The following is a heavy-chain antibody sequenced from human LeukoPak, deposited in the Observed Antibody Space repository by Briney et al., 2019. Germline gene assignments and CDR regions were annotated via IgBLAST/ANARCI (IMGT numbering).Heavy chain of an antibody. Sequence: PGGSLRLSCAASGFTFSSYAMSWVRQAPGKGLEWVSAISGSGGSTYYADSVKGRFTISRDNSKNTLYLQMNSLRAEDTAVYYCAKDSGWGNRPPADYMDVWGKGTTVTVSS. D-gene: IGHD6-19*01. J-gene: IGHJ6*03. V-gene: IGHV3-23*01. CDR2: ISGSGGST. CDR3: AKDSGWGNRPPADYMDV. CDR1: GFTFSSYA.